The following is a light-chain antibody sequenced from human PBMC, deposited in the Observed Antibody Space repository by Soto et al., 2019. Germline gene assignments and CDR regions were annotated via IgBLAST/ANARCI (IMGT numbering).Light chain of an antibody. Sequence: DIVLTQSPDCLSLSPGERATLSCRASESVSRNLAWYQQKPGQAPRLLIYDASTRATGIPDRFSGGGSGTEFTLTISSLQSEDFVVYYCQQYNSWPPITFGQGTRLEI. CDR3: QQYNSWPPIT. J-gene: IGKJ5*01. CDR1: ESVSRN. CDR2: DAS. V-gene: IGKV3-15*01.